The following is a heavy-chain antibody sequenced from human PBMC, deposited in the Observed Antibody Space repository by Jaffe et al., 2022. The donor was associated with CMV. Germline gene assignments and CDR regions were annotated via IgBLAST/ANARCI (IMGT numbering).Heavy chain of an antibody. Sequence: QVQLVESGGGVVQPGRSLRLSCAASGFTFSSYGMHWVRQAPGKGLEWVAVIWYDGSNKYYADSVKGRFTISRDNSKNTLYLQMNSLRAEDTAVYYCARGGPIAPFKRAYYFDYWGQGTLVTVSS. D-gene: IGHD6-13*01. CDR2: IWYDGSNK. CDR1: GFTFSSYG. V-gene: IGHV3-33*01. J-gene: IGHJ4*02. CDR3: ARGGPIAPFKRAYYFDY.